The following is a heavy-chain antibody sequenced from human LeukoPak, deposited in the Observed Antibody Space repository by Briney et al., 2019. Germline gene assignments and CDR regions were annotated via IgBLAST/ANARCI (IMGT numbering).Heavy chain of an antibody. J-gene: IGHJ4*02. V-gene: IGHV3-48*04. D-gene: IGHD4-17*01. CDR3: ARENYGDYDFKTLDY. Sequence: PGGSLRLSCAASGFTFSSYNINWVRQAPGKGLEWVSYISSSGSTIYYADSVKGRFTISRDNAKNSLYLQMNSLRAEDTAVYYCARENYGDYDFKTLDYWGQGTLVTVSS. CDR1: GFTFSSYN. CDR2: ISSSGSTI.